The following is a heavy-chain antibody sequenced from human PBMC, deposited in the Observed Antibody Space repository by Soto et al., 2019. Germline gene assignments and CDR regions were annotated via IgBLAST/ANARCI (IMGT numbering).Heavy chain of an antibody. CDR1: GFTFSSYA. J-gene: IGHJ4*02. CDR3: AKETSPGHSNIDY. D-gene: IGHD6-13*01. V-gene: IGHV3-23*01. CDR2: VSGGGSST. Sequence: GGSLRLSCAASGFTFSSYAMSWVRQAPGKGLEWVSVVSGGGSSTYYAGSVKGRFTISRDNSKNTLYLQMNSLRAEDTAVYYCAKETSPGHSNIDYWGQGNLVTVSS.